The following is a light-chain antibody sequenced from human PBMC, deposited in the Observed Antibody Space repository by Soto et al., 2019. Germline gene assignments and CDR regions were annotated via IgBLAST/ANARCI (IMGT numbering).Light chain of an antibody. V-gene: IGLV2-23*02. Sequence: QSVLTQPASVSGSPGQSITISCTGTSSDVGSYNLVSWYQQHAGKAPKVMIYEVSKRPSGVSNRISGSKSGNTASLTISGLQAEDEADYYCYSYAGSSTFVFGTGTKVTVL. CDR3: YSYAGSSTFV. CDR2: EVS. J-gene: IGLJ1*01. CDR1: SSDVGSYNL.